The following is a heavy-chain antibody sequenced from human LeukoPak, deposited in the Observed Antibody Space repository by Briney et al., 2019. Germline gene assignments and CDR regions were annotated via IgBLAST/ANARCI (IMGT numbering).Heavy chain of an antibody. D-gene: IGHD4-11*01. Sequence: GGSLRLSFAASGFTFSSYAMSWVRQAPGKGLEWVSAISGSGGSTYYADSVEGRFTISRDNSKNTLYLQMNSLRAEDTAVYYCAKPPNDYSDYPFDDWGQGTLVTVSS. CDR1: GFTFSSYA. V-gene: IGHV3-23*01. CDR3: AKPPNDYSDYPFDD. J-gene: IGHJ4*02. CDR2: ISGSGGST.